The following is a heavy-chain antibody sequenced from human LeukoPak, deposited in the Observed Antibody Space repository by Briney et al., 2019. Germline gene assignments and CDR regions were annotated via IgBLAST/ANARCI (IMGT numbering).Heavy chain of an antibody. Sequence: SQTLSLTCALSGDSVSSNGAAWTWIRQSPSRGLEWLGRTYYRSKWYNDYAVSVKSRITINPDTSKNQFSLQLNSVTPEDTAVYYCARGSYGDYGARFSWYFDLWGRGTLVTVSS. V-gene: IGHV6-1*01. J-gene: IGHJ2*01. CDR1: GDSVSSNGAA. CDR2: TYYRSKWYN. CDR3: ARGSYGDYGARFSWYFDL. D-gene: IGHD4-17*01.